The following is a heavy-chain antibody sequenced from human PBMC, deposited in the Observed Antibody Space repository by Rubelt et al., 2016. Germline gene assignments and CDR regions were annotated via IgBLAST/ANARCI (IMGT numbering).Heavy chain of an antibody. CDR2: VNPGGST. D-gene: IGHD3-10*01. J-gene: IGHJ3*01. Sequence: VQLLESGGGLVQPGGSLRLSCAASGFTFSSYAMTWVRQAPGKGLEWIGEVNPGGSTNYKPSLKSRVTISVDTSKKQLSLRLTSVTAADTAVYYCAREWGASGSWDGFDVWGPGAMVTVS. CDR1: GFTFSSYAM. V-gene: IGHV4-4*02. CDR3: AREWGASGSWDGFDV.